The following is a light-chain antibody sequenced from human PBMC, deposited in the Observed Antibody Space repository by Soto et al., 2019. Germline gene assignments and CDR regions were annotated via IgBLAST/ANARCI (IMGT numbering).Light chain of an antibody. J-gene: IGLJ2*01. CDR3: QVWDTSSDHVV. CDR2: YDN. Sequence: SYELTQPPSVSVAPGKTARITCGGNNIGSKSVHWYQQKPGQAPVLVIYYDNDRPSGIPERFSGSNSGNTAILTISRVEAGDEADYYCQVWDTSSDHVVFGGGTKGTVL. CDR1: NIGSKS. V-gene: IGLV3-21*04.